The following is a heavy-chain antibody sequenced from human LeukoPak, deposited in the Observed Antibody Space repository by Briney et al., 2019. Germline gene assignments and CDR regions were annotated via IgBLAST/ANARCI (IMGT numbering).Heavy chain of an antibody. CDR1: GFTFGDYA. CDR3: AKGIGPHYYDSSGFFDY. Sequence: GGSLRLSCAASGFTFGDYAMHWVRQAPGTGLEWVTGISWNSGSIGYADSVKGRFTISRDNAKNSLYLQMNSLRAEDMALYYCAKGIGPHYYDSSGFFDYWGQGTLVTVSS. J-gene: IGHJ4*02. V-gene: IGHV3-9*03. D-gene: IGHD3-22*01. CDR2: ISWNSGSI.